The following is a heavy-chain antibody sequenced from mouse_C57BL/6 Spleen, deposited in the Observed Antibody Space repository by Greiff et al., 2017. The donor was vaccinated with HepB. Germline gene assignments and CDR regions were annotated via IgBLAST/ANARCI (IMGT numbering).Heavy chain of an antibody. CDR1: GYTFTSYW. D-gene: IGHD1-1*01. Sequence: QVQLQQPGAELVKPGASVKMSCKASGYTFTSYWITWVKQRPGQGLEWIGDIYPGSGSTNYNEKFKSKATLTVDTSSSTAYMQLSSLTSEDSAVYYCARWDYYGSSYVGCAYWGQGTLVTVSA. CDR3: ARWDYYGSSYVGCAY. V-gene: IGHV1-55*01. CDR2: IYPGSGST. J-gene: IGHJ3*01.